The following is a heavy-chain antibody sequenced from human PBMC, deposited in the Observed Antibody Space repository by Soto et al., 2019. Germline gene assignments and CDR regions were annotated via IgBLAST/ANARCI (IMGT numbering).Heavy chain of an antibody. CDR1: GFTFSSYW. V-gene: IGHV3-74*01. J-gene: IGHJ4*02. D-gene: IGHD1-26*01. Sequence: EVQLVESGGGLVQPGGSLRLSCAASGFTFSSYWMYWVLQAPGKGLVWVSRINSDGSSTRYEDYVKGRFTISRDNAKNTVDLQMNGLRAEDTAVYYCSRDLGGAGDYWGQGTLVTVSS. CDR2: INSDGSST. CDR3: SRDLGGAGDY.